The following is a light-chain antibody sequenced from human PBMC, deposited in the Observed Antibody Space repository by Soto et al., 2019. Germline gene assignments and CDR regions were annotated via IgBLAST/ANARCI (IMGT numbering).Light chain of an antibody. CDR2: EVS. Sequence: DIVMTESPDSLAVSLVERATVKFKSIQSVLYSSNNKNYLAWYLQKPGQPPQLLIYEVSNRFSGVPDRFSGSGSGTDFTLKISRVEAEDVGVYYCMQSIQLPLITFGQGTRLEIK. V-gene: IGKV2D-29*01. CDR3: MQSIQLPLIT. CDR1: QSVLYSSNNKNY. J-gene: IGKJ5*01.